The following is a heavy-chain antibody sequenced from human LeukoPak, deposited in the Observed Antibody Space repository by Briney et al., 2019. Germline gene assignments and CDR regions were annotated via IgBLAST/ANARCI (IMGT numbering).Heavy chain of an antibody. CDR3: ARGISYEYCSGGSCYTWTGWFDP. J-gene: IGHJ5*02. CDR1: GGSISSYY. D-gene: IGHD2-15*01. CDR2: IYYSGST. Sequence: SETLSLTCTVSGGSISSYYWSWIRQPPGKGLEWIGYIYYSGSTNYNPSLKSRVTISVDTSKNQFSLKLSSVTAADTAVYYCARGISYEYCSGGSCYTWTGWFDPWGQATLVTVSS. V-gene: IGHV4-59*01.